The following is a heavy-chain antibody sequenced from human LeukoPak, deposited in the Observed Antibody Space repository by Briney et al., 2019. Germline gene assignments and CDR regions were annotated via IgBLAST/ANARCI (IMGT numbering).Heavy chain of an antibody. V-gene: IGHV4-61*02. J-gene: IGHJ4*02. CDR1: GGSISSGSYY. Sequence: SETLSLTCTVSGGSISSGSYYWSWIRQPAGKGLEWIGRIYTSGSTNYNPSLKSRVTISVDTSKNLFSLTLSSVTAADTAVYYCARHPPSTVTTLDYWGQGTLVTVSS. D-gene: IGHD4-17*01. CDR2: IYTSGST. CDR3: ARHPPSTVTTLDY.